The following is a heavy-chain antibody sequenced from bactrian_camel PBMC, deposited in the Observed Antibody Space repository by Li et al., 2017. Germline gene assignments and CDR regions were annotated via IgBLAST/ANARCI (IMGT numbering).Heavy chain of an antibody. CDR3: EKGSL. V-gene: IGHV3S40*01. D-gene: IGHD5*01. CDR2: INSSGRNA. Sequence: VQLVESGGGLVQPGESLRLSCVASGITFSRHDMTWVRQAPGKGLEWVSDINSSGRNANYADSVKGRFIISRDNANNIVYLHLTHLKIEDTAMYYCEKGSLRGQGTQVTVSS. CDR1: GITFSRHD. J-gene: IGHJ4*01.